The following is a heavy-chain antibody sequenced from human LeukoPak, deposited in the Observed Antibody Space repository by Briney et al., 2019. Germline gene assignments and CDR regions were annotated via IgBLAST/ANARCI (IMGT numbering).Heavy chain of an antibody. CDR2: ISYDGSNK. Sequence: GGFLRLSCAASGFTFSSYAMHWVRQAPGKGLEWVAVISYDGSNKYYADSVKGRFTISRDNSKNTLYLQMNSLRAKDTAVYYCASQYYDILTGYYSPFDYWGQGTLVTVSS. CDR1: GFTFSSYA. V-gene: IGHV3-30-3*01. D-gene: IGHD3-9*01. CDR3: ASQYYDILTGYYSPFDY. J-gene: IGHJ4*02.